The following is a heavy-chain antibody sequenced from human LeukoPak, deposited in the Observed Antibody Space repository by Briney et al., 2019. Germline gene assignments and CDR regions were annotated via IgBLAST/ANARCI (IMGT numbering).Heavy chain of an antibody. J-gene: IGHJ4*02. CDR2: ISGSGGST. D-gene: IGHD4-17*01. CDR3: ASGHYGASDY. CDR1: GFTFSSYA. V-gene: IGHV3-23*01. Sequence: GGSLRLSCAASGFTFSSYAMSWVRQAPGKGLEWVSAISGSGGSTYYADSVKGRFTISRDNSKNTLFLQMSNLRAEDTAVYYCASGHYGASDYWGQGTLVTVSS.